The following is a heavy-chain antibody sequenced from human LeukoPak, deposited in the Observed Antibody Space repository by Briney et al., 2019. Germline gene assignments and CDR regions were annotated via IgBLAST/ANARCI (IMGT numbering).Heavy chain of an antibody. CDR3: AREGSLGGSGSPFDY. Sequence: SVKVSCKASGGNFRTFAFTWVRQAPGQGLECLGGIIPVFDTANYAQKFEGRVTMTADASTSTVHMELSGLRSEDTAVYYCAREGSLGGSGSPFDYWGQGTLVTVSS. J-gene: IGHJ4*02. V-gene: IGHV1-69*01. CDR1: GGNFRTFA. CDR2: IIPVFDTA. D-gene: IGHD3-10*01.